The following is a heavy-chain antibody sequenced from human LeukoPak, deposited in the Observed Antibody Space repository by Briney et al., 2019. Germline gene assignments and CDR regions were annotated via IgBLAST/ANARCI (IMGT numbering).Heavy chain of an antibody. CDR2: IYYSGST. V-gene: IGHV4-39*01. CDR3: ARAGSSSWYYYWFDP. CDR1: GGSISSSSYY. J-gene: IGHJ5*02. D-gene: IGHD6-13*01. Sequence: SETLSLTCTVSGGSISSSSYYWGWIRQPPGKGLEWIGSIYYSGSTYYNPSLKSRVTISVGTSKNQFSLKLSSVTAADTAVYYCARAGSSSWYYYWFDPWGQGTLVTVSS.